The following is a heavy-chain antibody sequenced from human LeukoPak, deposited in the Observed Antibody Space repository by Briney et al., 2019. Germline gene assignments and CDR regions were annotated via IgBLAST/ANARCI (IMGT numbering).Heavy chain of an antibody. CDR2: ISAYNGNT. J-gene: IGHJ4*02. V-gene: IGHV1-18*01. Sequence: ASVKVSCKASGYTFTSYGVSWVRQAPGQGLEWMGWISAYNGNTRYTQNFQGRVTMTTDTSTGTSYMELRSLRAEDTAVYYCARDQAVAGLFDYWGQGTQVTVSS. D-gene: IGHD6-19*01. CDR3: ARDQAVAGLFDY. CDR1: GYTFTSYG.